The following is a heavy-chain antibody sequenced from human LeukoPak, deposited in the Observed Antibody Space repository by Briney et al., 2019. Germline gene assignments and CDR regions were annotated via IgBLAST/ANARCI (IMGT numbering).Heavy chain of an antibody. V-gene: IGHV3-23*01. Sequence: PGGSLRLSCAASGFTFSSYAMSWVRQAPGKGLEWVSAISGGGGGTYYADSVKGRFTISRDNSKNTLYLQMNSLRAEDTAVYYCAKCNRAALLGALDYWGQGTLVTVSS. J-gene: IGHJ4*02. D-gene: IGHD1-26*01. CDR3: AKCNRAALLGALDY. CDR1: GFTFSSYA. CDR2: ISGGGGGT.